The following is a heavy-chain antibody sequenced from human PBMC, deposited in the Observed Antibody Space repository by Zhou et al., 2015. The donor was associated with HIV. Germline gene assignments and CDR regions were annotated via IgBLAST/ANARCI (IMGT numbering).Heavy chain of an antibody. Sequence: EVQLVESGGGLEQPGRSLRLSCAASGFIFDDYAMHWVRQAPGKGLVWVSRINSDGSSTSYADSVKGRFTISRDNAKNTLYLQMNSLRVEDTAMYHCARDRGDCRTGTCYSDYIDDWGQGTLVIVSS. CDR2: INSDGSST. CDR1: GFIFDDYA. CDR3: ARDRGDCRTGTCYSDYIDD. V-gene: IGHV3-74*01. J-gene: IGHJ4*02. D-gene: IGHD1-14*01.